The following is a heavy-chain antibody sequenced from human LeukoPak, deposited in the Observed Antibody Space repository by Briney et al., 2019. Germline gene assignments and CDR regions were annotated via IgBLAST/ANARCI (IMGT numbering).Heavy chain of an antibody. CDR1: GFTFSSYS. V-gene: IGHV3-21*01. J-gene: IGHJ4*02. CDR3: ARDHPSGWHFDY. D-gene: IGHD6-19*01. Sequence: GGSLRLSCAASGFTFSSYSMNWVRQAPGKGLEWVSSISSSSSYIYYADSVKGRFTISRDNAKNSLYLQMNSLRAEDTAVYYYARDHPSGWHFDYWGQGTLVTVSS. CDR2: ISSSSSYI.